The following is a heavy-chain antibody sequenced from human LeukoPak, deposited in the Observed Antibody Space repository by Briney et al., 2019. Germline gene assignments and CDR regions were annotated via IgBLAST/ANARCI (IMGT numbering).Heavy chain of an antibody. CDR2: ISYDGSNK. CDR3: AKPKGYCSSTSCSRYYFDY. J-gene: IGHJ4*02. CDR1: GFTFSSYG. V-gene: IGHV3-30*18. Sequence: GGSLRPSCAASGFTFSSYGMHWVRQAPGKGLEWVAVISYDGSNKYYADSVKGRFTISRDNSKNTLYLQMNSLRAEDTAVYYCAKPKGYCSSTSCSRYYFDYWGQGTLVTVSS. D-gene: IGHD2-2*01.